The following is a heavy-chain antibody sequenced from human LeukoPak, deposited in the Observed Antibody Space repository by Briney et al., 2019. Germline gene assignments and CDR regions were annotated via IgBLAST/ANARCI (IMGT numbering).Heavy chain of an antibody. J-gene: IGHJ3*02. CDR1: GGSISSYY. V-gene: IGHV4-59*12. CDR2: IYYSGST. CDR3: ARGVAYQLLVDAFDI. D-gene: IGHD2-2*01. Sequence: PSETLSLTCTVSGGSISSYYWSWIRQHPGKGLEWIGYIYYSGSTYYNPSLKSRVTISVDTSKNQFSLKLSSVTAADTAVYYCARGVAYQLLVDAFDIWGQGTMVTVSS.